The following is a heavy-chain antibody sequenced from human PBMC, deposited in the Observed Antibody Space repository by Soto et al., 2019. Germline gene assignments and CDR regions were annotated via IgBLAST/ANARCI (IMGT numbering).Heavy chain of an antibody. J-gene: IGHJ5*02. CDR3: ARDREKGVTVDWFDP. V-gene: IGHV3-21*01. D-gene: IGHD3-10*01. CDR2: ISSSSSYI. Sequence: EVQLVESGGGLVKPGGPLGPSCAASGLTFVSYSLNWVRQPQGKGLEGVSSISSSSSYIYYADSVKGRFTISRDNAKNSLYLQMNSLRAEDTAVYYCARDREKGVTVDWFDPWGQGTLVTVSS. CDR1: GLTFVSYS.